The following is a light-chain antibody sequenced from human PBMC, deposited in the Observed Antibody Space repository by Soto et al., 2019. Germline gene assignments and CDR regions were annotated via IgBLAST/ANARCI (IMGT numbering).Light chain of an antibody. V-gene: IGKV3-20*01. CDR1: QSVSSSY. J-gene: IGKJ1*01. CDR3: QQYGSSPPT. CDR2: GAS. Sequence: EIVLTQSPGTLSLSPGERATLSCRASQSVSSSYLAWYQQKPGQAPRLLIYGASSRATGIPDRFSGSGSGTDFLLTISRLEPEDFAVYYWQQYGSSPPTFGQGTKVEIK.